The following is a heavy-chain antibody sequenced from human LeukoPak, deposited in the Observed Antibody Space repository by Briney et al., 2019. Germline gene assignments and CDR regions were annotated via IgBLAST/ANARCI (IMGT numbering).Heavy chain of an antibody. D-gene: IGHD3-10*01. V-gene: IGHV3-66*01. Sequence: GGSLRLSCAASGLTVVSYYMSWVRQAPGKGLEWVSVMYSGGSTYYADSVKGRFTISRDNSKNTLYLQMKSLRAEDTAVYYCARDDGVLDYWGQGTLVTVSS. CDR3: ARDDGVLDY. CDR2: MYSGGST. J-gene: IGHJ4*02. CDR1: GLTVVSYY.